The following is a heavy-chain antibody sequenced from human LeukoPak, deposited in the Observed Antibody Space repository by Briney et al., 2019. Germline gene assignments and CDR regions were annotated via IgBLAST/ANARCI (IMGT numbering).Heavy chain of an antibody. Sequence: ASVKVSCKASGYTFTGYFMHWVRQAPGQGLEWMGWINPNSGGTNYAQKFQGRVTMTRDTSISTAYMELSRLRSDDTAVYHCARGPNAILIDYGSSIDYWGQGTLVTVSS. CDR3: ARGPNAILIDYGSSIDY. D-gene: IGHD4-17*01. J-gene: IGHJ4*02. CDR2: INPNSGGT. V-gene: IGHV1-2*02. CDR1: GYTFTGYF.